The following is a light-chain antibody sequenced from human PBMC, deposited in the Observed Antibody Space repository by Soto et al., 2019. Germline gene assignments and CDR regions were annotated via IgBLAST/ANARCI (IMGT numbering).Light chain of an antibody. CDR2: DAY. V-gene: IGKV1-33*01. Sequence: DIQLTQSPSSLSASVGDKVTITCRASQSIRSYLNWVQQKPGKAPKLLIYDAYKLETGVPSSFSGSGSGTDFTFTISSLQPDDIATYYCQQYDYLPWTFGQGTKVDIK. CDR1: QSIRSY. J-gene: IGKJ1*01. CDR3: QQYDYLPWT.